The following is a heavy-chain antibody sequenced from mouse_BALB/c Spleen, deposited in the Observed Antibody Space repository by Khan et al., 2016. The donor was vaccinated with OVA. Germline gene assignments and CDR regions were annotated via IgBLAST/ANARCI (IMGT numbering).Heavy chain of an antibody. CDR3: ARGGSSGPAWFAY. Sequence: EVQLQESGPGLVKPSQSLSLTCSVTGYSITSGYFWNWIRQFPGNNLEWLGYIRYDGDSNYNPSLKNRISITRDTSKNKFFLKLNSVPPEDTATYYCARGGSSGPAWFAYWGQGTLVTVSA. V-gene: IGHV3-6*02. CDR1: GYSITSGYF. J-gene: IGHJ3*01. D-gene: IGHD3-1*01. CDR2: IRYDGDS.